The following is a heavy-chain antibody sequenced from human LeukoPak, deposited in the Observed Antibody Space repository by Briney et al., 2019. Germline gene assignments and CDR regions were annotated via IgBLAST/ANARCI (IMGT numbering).Heavy chain of an antibody. CDR3: AKYRITMIVVGGAFDI. V-gene: IGHV3-23*01. D-gene: IGHD3-22*01. J-gene: IGHJ3*02. CDR2: ISGSGGST. Sequence: TGGSLRLSCAASGFTFSSYAMSWVRQAPGKGLEWVSAISGSGGSTYYADSVKGRFTISRDNSKNTLYLQMISLRAEDTAVYYCAKYRITMIVVGGAFDIWGQGTMVTVSS. CDR1: GFTFSSYA.